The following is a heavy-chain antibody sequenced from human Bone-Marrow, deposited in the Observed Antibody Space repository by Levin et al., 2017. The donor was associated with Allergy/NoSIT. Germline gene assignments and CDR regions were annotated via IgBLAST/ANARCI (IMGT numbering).Heavy chain of an antibody. Sequence: GESLKISCKASGYTFTSYDINWVRQATGQGLEWMGWMNPNSGNTGYAQKFQGRVTMTRNTSISTAYMELSSLRSEDTAVYYCASIDSSGYYSDAFDIWGQGTMVTVSS. V-gene: IGHV1-8*01. CDR3: ASIDSSGYYSDAFDI. J-gene: IGHJ3*02. CDR1: GYTFTSYD. D-gene: IGHD3-22*01. CDR2: MNPNSGNT.